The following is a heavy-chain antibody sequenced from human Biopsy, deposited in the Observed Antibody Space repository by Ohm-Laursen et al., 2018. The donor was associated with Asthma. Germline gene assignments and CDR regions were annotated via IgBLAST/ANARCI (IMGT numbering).Heavy chain of an antibody. D-gene: IGHD3-3*01. CDR2: ISYGGKT. CDR1: GGSMSPTSHY. J-gene: IGHJ6*02. Sequence: SETLSLTCTVSGGSMSPTSHYWDWVRQAPGRGLEWIGYISYGGKTSYNPSLKNRVTISRDTMKNQFSLRLISVTAADTAVYFCARRITIFGVVQKDHGMDAWGQGTTVIVSS. CDR3: ARRITIFGVVQKDHGMDA. V-gene: IGHV4-39*01.